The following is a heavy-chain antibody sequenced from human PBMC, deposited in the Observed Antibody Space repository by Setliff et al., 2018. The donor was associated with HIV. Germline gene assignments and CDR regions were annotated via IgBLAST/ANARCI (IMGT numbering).Heavy chain of an antibody. CDR1: GGSISSSNW. Sequence: PSETLSLTSAVSGGSISSSNWWSWVRQPPGKGLEWIGEIYHRGNTNYNPSLKSRVTISVDTSKNQFSLKLMSVTAADTAVYYCARGDFRAVYDSSGFPFDYWGQGTLVTVSS. CDR2: IYHRGNT. J-gene: IGHJ4*02. D-gene: IGHD3-22*01. V-gene: IGHV4-4*02. CDR3: ARGDFRAVYDSSGFPFDY.